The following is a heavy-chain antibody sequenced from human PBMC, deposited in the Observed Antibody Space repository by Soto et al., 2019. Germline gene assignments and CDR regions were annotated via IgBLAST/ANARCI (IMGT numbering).Heavy chain of an antibody. CDR3: ARAAGIMTRGFHGMDV. D-gene: IGHD3-10*01. J-gene: IGHJ6*02. Sequence: EVQLVESGGGLAQPGGSLRLSCTASGFAFSSYEMNWVRQAPGKGPEWVSYISSSSATIHYVDSVKGRFTISRDNAKNSVYLQMNSLRAEDSAIYYCARAAGIMTRGFHGMDVWGQGTTVTVSS. CDR2: ISSSSATI. V-gene: IGHV3-48*03. CDR1: GFAFSSYE.